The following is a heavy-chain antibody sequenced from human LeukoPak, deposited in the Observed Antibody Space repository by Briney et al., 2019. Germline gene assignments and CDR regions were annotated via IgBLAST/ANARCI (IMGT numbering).Heavy chain of an antibody. CDR3: ALGYCSGSRCSSGYFYDY. V-gene: IGHV1-2*02. CDR2: INPNSGVT. CDR1: GYTFTGYL. J-gene: IGHJ4*02. Sequence: ASVKVSCKASGYTFTGYLMHWVRQAPGQGLEWMRWINPNSGVTNFAQKIQGRVTMTRDTSISTAYMELSGLRSDDTAVYYCALGYCSGSRCSSGYFYDYWGLGTLVTVSS. D-gene: IGHD2-15*01.